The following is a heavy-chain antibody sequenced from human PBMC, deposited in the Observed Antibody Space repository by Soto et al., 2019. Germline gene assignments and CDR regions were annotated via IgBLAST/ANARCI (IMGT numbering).Heavy chain of an antibody. CDR1: GFTFSSDA. CDR3: ARDPPAGGYSYGAFYGMDV. Sequence: LRLSCAASGFTFSSDAMHWVRQAPGKGLEWVAVISDDRSYKYYSDSVKGRFTISRDNSKNTLYLQMNSLRPEDSAVYYCARDPPAGGYSYGAFYGMDVWGQGTTVTVSS. CDR2: ISDDRSYK. V-gene: IGHV3-30*03. D-gene: IGHD5-18*01. J-gene: IGHJ6*02.